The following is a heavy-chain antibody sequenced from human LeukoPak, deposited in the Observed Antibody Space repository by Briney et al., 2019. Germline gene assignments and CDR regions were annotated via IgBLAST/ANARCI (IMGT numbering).Heavy chain of an antibody. CDR3: ARAPRGVVVKSDAFDI. CDR2: IYTSGTI. J-gene: IGHJ3*02. Sequence: SETLSLTCTVSGGSISSYYWSWIRQPAGTALEWIGRIYTSGTITYNPSLKSRVTMSVDTSKKQFSLKLSSVTAADTAVYYCARAPRGVVVKSDAFDIWGQGTMVTVSS. V-gene: IGHV4-4*07. D-gene: IGHD2-15*01. CDR1: GGSISSYY.